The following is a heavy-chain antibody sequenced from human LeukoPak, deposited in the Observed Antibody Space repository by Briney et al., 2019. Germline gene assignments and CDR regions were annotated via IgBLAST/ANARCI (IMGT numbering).Heavy chain of an antibody. CDR3: ARNYCSSTSCYRYPYYYYGMDV. D-gene: IGHD2-2*01. Sequence: ASVKVSCKASGGTFISYAISWVRQAPGQGLEWMGRTIPILGIANYAQKFQGRVTITADKSTSTAYMELSSLRSEDTAVYYCARNYCSSTSCYRYPYYYYGMDVWGQGTTVTVSS. CDR1: GGTFISYA. J-gene: IGHJ6*02. V-gene: IGHV1-69*04. CDR2: TIPILGIA.